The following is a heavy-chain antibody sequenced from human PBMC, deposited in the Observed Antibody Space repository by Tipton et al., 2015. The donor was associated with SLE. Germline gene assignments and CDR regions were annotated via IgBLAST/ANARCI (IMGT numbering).Heavy chain of an antibody. D-gene: IGHD2-2*02. CDR3: ERHPTYCSSTSCYTFGPPDS. Sequence: TLSLTCAVSGFSISSSYYWGWIRQPPGKGLEWIGSIYDNGNTYYNTSLKSRVTMSVDTSKNQFSLKLSSVTAADTAVYYCERHPTYCSSTSCYTFGPPDSWGQGSLVTVPS. V-gene: IGHV4-38-2*01. CDR1: GFSISSSYY. CDR2: IYDNGNT. J-gene: IGHJ5*01.